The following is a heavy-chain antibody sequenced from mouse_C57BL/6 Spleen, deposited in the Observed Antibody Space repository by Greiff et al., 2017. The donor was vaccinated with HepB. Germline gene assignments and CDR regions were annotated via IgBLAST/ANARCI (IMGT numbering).Heavy chain of an antibody. CDR1: GYTFTDYY. CDR3: AKRGQLRLPGPYYFDY. CDR2: INPNNGGT. V-gene: IGHV1-26*01. D-gene: IGHD3-2*02. Sequence: VQLQQSGPELVKPGASVKISCKASGYTFTDYYMNWVKQSHGKSLEWIGDINPNNGGTSYNQKFKGKATLTVDKSSSTAYMELRSLTSEDSAVYDCAKRGQLRLPGPYYFDYWGQGTTLTVSS. J-gene: IGHJ2*01.